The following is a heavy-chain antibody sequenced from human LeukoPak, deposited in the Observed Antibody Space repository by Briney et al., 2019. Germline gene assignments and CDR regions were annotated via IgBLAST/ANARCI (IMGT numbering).Heavy chain of an antibody. Sequence: PGGSLRLSCAASGFTFSSYAMSWVRQAPGKGLEWVSAISGSGGSTYYADSVKGRFTISRDKSKNTLYLQMNSLRAEDTAVYYCAKHTMLVVVITTGDYWGQGTLVTVSS. CDR3: AKHTMLVVVITTGDY. V-gene: IGHV3-23*01. CDR1: GFTFSSYA. J-gene: IGHJ4*02. CDR2: ISGSGGST. D-gene: IGHD3-22*01.